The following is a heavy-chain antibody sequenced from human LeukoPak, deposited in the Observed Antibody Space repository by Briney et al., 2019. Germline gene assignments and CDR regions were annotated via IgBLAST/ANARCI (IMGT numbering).Heavy chain of an antibody. D-gene: IGHD2-2*01. V-gene: IGHV3-15*01. Sequence: GGSLRLSCAASGFTFSNAWMSWVRQAPGKGLEWVGRIKSKTDGGTTDYAAPVKGRFTISRDDSKNTLYLQMNSLKTEDTAVYYCTTLSRDQLLYYYYYYMDVWGKGTTVTVSS. CDR1: GFTFSNAW. CDR3: TTLSRDQLLYYYYYYMDV. CDR2: IKSKTDGGTT. J-gene: IGHJ6*03.